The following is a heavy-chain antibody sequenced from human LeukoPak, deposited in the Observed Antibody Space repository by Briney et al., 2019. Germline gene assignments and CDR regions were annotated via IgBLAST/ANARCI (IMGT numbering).Heavy chain of an antibody. CDR2: ISYDGSNK. D-gene: IGHD3-3*01. J-gene: IGHJ4*02. CDR3: ARVRRYDFWSGTIFDY. V-gene: IGHV3-30-3*01. CDR1: GYTLTELS. Sequence: SCKVSGYTLTELSMHWVRQAPGKGLEWVAVISYDGSNKYYADSVKGRFTISRDNSKNTLYLQMNSLRAEDTAVYYCARVRRYDFWSGTIFDYWGQGTLVTVSS.